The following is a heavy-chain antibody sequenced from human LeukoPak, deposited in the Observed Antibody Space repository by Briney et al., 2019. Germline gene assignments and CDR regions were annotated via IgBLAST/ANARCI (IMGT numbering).Heavy chain of an antibody. CDR3: ARVGGGGTVVMSH. CDR2: INPNSGGT. D-gene: IGHD4-23*01. J-gene: IGHJ4*02. V-gene: IGHV1-2*02. Sequence: ASVKVSCKASGYTFTGYYMHWVRQAPGQGIEWMGWINPNSGGTNYAQKFQGRVTMTRDTSISTAYMELSRLRSDDTAVYYCARVGGGGTVVMSHWGQGTLVTVSS. CDR1: GYTFTGYY.